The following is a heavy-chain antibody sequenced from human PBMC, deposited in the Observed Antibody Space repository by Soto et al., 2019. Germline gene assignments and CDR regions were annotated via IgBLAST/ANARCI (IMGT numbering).Heavy chain of an antibody. CDR1: GYTFTNND. Sequence: ASVKVSCKASGYTFTNNDVSWVRQATGQGLEWMGWMNPGSGDTGYAQKFQGRATMTRDISIATAYMELNSLTSEDTAIYYCARMESFGSLNWFDPWGQGTLVTVSS. J-gene: IGHJ5*02. CDR2: MNPGSGDT. D-gene: IGHD5-18*01. CDR3: ARMESFGSLNWFDP. V-gene: IGHV1-8*02.